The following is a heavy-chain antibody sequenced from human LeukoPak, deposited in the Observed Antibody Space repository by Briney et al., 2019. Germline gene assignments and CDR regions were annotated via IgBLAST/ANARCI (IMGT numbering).Heavy chain of an antibody. J-gene: IGHJ4*02. D-gene: IGHD4-23*01. Sequence: SETLSLTCTVSGGSISSYYWSWIRQPAGKGLEWIGRIYTSGSTNYNPSLKSRVTISVDKSKNQFSLKLSSVTAADTAVYYCAREVRGNPTHFDYWAREPWSPSPQ. CDR3: AREVRGNPTHFDY. CDR1: GGSISSYY. V-gene: IGHV4-4*07. CDR2: IYTSGST.